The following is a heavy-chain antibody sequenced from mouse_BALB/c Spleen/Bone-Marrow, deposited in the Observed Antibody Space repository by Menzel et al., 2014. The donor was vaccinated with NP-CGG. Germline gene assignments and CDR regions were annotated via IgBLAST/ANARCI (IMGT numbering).Heavy chain of an antibody. CDR2: IDPANGNT. D-gene: IGHD1-1*01. CDR3: ASYSYGSSGFAY. J-gene: IGHJ3*01. V-gene: IGHV14-3*02. Sequence: EVQLQQSGAELVKPGASVKLSCTASGFNIKDTYMHWVKQRPEQGLEWIGRIDPANGNTKYDPKFQGKATITADTSSNTAYLQLSSLTSEYTAVYYCASYSYGSSGFAYWGQGTLVTVSA. CDR1: GFNIKDTY.